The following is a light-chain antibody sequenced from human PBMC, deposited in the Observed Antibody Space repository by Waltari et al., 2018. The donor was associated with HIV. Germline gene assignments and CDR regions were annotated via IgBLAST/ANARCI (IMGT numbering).Light chain of an antibody. CDR1: NIGSKR. CDR2: DDG. J-gene: IGLJ2*01. Sequence: SYVLTQPPSVSVAPGKAATISCRGINIGSKRVHRYQQKPVQAPVLVIFDDGDRPSGIPERFSGSNSGNTATLTIARVEAGDEAHYYCQVWDITSDRPVFGGGTKLTVL. CDR3: QVWDITSDRPV. V-gene: IGLV3-21*03.